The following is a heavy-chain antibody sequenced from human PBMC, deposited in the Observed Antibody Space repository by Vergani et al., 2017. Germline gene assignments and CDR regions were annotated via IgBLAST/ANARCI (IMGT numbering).Heavy chain of an antibody. CDR2: TYPGDSDT. CDR1: GYSFTSYW. CDR3: ARRGYYYGSGSPSYYYYMDV. J-gene: IGHJ6*03. V-gene: IGHV5-51*03. Sequence: EVQLVQSGAEVKKPGESLKISCKGSGYSFTSYWIGWVRQMPGKGLEWMGITYPGDSDTRYSPSFQGQVTISADKSISTAYLQWSSLKASDTAMYYCARRGYYYGSGSPSYYYYMDVWGKGTTVTVS. D-gene: IGHD3-10*01.